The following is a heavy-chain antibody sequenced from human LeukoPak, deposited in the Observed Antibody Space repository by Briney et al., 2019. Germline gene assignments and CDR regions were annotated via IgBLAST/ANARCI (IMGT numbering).Heavy chain of an antibody. CDR3: ARDWASSGSNQVDY. J-gene: IGHJ4*02. CDR2: IDHSGST. CDR1: GGSFSGFY. Sequence: SETLSLTCDVYGGSFSGFYWNWIRQPPGKGLEWIGEIDHSGSTNYNPSLKCRVTISIDTSKNQFSLKLSSVTAADTAVYYCARDWASSGSNQVDYWGQGTLVTVSS. V-gene: IGHV4-34*01. D-gene: IGHD3-22*01.